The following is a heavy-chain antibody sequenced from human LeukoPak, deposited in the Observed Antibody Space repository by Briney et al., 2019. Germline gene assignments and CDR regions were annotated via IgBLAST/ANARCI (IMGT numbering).Heavy chain of an antibody. CDR2: IWYDGSNK. J-gene: IGHJ5*02. CDR1: GFTFSIYG. CDR3: ARDTKQPGIWFDP. Sequence: GRSLRLSCVASGFTFSIYGMHWVRQAPGKGLEWVAVIWYDGSNKYYADSVKGRFTISRDNAKNSLYLQMNSLRAEDTAVYYCARDTKQPGIWFDPWGQGTLVTVSS. V-gene: IGHV3-33*01. D-gene: IGHD2-8*01.